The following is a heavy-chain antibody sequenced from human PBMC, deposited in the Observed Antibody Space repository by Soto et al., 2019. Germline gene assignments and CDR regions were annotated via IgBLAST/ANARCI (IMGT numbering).Heavy chain of an antibody. J-gene: IGHJ4*02. V-gene: IGHV5-51*01. CDR2: IYPGVSDT. CDR3: ARSRITGSTWTFDY. Sequence: RGESLKISCAGSGYSFSNYWIGWVRQVPGKGLEWMGIIYPGVSDTRYSPSFQGQVTISADKSISTAYLQWRSLKASDSAMYYCARSRITGSTWTFDYWGQETLVTVSS. D-gene: IGHD1-20*01. CDR1: GYSFSNYW.